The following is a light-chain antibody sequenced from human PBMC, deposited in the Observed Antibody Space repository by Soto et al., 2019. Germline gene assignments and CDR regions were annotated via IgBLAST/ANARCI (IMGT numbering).Light chain of an antibody. CDR1: QSVTSNY. J-gene: IGKJ1*01. CDR2: GAS. CDR3: QQYGSSPPRT. Sequence: EIVLTQSPGTLSSSPGERATLSCRASQSVTSNYLAWYQQKPGQAPRLLIFGASIRATGLPDRFSGGGSGTDFTLTISRLEPEDFAVYYCQQYGSSPPRTFGQGTKVDIK. V-gene: IGKV3-20*01.